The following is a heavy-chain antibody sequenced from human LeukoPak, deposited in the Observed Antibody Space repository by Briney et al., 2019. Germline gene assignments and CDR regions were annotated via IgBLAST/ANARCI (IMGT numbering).Heavy chain of an antibody. Sequence: ASVKVSCKASGYTFTSYGISWVRQAPGQGLEWVGWISAYNGNTNYAQKLQGRVTMTTDTSTSTAYMELRSLRSDDTAVYYCASTMVRGVIIKASWFDPWGQGTLVTVSS. V-gene: IGHV1-18*01. CDR1: GYTFTSYG. J-gene: IGHJ5*02. D-gene: IGHD3-10*01. CDR2: ISAYNGNT. CDR3: ASTMVRGVIIKASWFDP.